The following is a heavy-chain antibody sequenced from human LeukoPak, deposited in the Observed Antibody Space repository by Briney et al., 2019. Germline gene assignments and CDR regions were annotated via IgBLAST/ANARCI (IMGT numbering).Heavy chain of an antibody. CDR3: AKGGKWDVTPFDY. CDR2: ISGSGGKT. V-gene: IGHV3-23*01. J-gene: IGHJ4*02. D-gene: IGHD1-26*01. Sequence: PGGSLRLSCTASGFTFSNYFMSWVRQAPGKGLEWVSSISGSGGKTYYTDSVKGRFTISRDNSKNTLYLQVNSLRAEDTAVYYCAKGGKWDVTPFDYWGQGTLVTVSS. CDR1: GFTFSNYF.